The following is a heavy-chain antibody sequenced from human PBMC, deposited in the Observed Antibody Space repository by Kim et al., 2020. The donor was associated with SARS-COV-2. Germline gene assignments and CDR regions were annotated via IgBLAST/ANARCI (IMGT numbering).Heavy chain of an antibody. J-gene: IGHJ6*02. D-gene: IGHD1-26*01. V-gene: IGHV1-2*06. CDR3: ASSVGYYYYGMDV. CDR2: INPNSGGT. Sequence: ASVKVSCKASGYTFTGYYMHWVRQAPGQGLEWMGRINPNSGGTNYAQKFQGSVTMTRDTSISTAYMELSRLRSDDTAVYYCASSVGYYYYGMDVWGQGTTVTVSS. CDR1: GYTFTGYY.